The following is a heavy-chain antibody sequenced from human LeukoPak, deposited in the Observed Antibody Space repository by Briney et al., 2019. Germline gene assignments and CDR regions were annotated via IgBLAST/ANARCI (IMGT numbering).Heavy chain of an antibody. D-gene: IGHD3-22*01. V-gene: IGHV4-30-2*01. CDR1: GDSLSSSTCN. CDR3: ARDQVDYDTPDHFDY. Sequence: PSQILSLTCKVSGDSLSSSTCNWSWIRQPPGKGLEWIGYISQSGNSYFTPSLKSRATISVDRSKNQFSLTLTSVTAADTAVYYCARDQVDYDTPDHFDYWGKGTLVTVSS. J-gene: IGHJ4*02. CDR2: ISQSGNS.